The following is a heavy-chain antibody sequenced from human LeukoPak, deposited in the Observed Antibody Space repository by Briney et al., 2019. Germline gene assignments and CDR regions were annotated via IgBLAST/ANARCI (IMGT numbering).Heavy chain of an antibody. Sequence: PGGSLRLSCTASGFTFGDYAMSWFRQAPGKGLEWVGFIRSKAYGGTTEYAASVKGRFTISRDDSKSIAYLQMNSLKTEDTAVYYCTRFGGSGSLDYSGQGTLVTVSS. CDR1: GFTFGDYA. CDR2: IRSKAYGGTT. J-gene: IGHJ4*02. D-gene: IGHD3-10*01. V-gene: IGHV3-49*03. CDR3: TRFGGSGSLDY.